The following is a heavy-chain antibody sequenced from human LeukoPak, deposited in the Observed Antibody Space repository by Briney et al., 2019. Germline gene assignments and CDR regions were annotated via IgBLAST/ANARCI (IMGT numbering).Heavy chain of an antibody. CDR1: GFPFSSYA. J-gene: IGHJ4*02. CDR3: AKDKVVVTANLFDY. D-gene: IGHD2-21*02. Sequence: GGSLRLSCAAFGFPFSSYAMGWVRQAPGKGLGGGSAISGSGGSTYYADSVKGRFTLSRDNSKNPLYLQMNSLRAEDTAVYYCAKDKVVVTANLFDYWGQGTLVTVSS. V-gene: IGHV3-23*01. CDR2: ISGSGGST.